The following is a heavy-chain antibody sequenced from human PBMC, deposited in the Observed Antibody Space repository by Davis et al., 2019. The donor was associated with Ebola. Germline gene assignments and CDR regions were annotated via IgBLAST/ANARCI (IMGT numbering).Heavy chain of an antibody. V-gene: IGHV3-33*01. D-gene: IGHD3-22*01. CDR3: ARNLYYYDSSGYYYGFPDY. J-gene: IGHJ4*02. Sequence: GESLKISCEASGFDFGSYGMQWVRQSPGKGLEGVAIIWSGGSDQHYADSVKGRFTISRDNSKNTLYLQMNSLRAEDTAVYYCARNLYYYDSSGYYYGFPDYWGQGTLVTVSS. CDR2: IWSGGSDQ. CDR1: GFDFGSYG.